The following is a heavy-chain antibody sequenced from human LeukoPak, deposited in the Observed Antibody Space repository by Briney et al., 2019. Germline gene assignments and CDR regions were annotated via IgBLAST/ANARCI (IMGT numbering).Heavy chain of an antibody. CDR2: INQDVSEI. CDR1: GFTLGNYW. D-gene: IGHD1-1*01. Sequence: TGGSLRLSCAASGFTLGNYWMSWVRQAPGKGLEWVANINQDVSEINYLDSVRGRFTISRDNAKQSLNLQMNSLRAEDTGLYYCARDVVNRIRNDYYMDVWGKATTVTVSS. V-gene: IGHV3-7*01. J-gene: IGHJ6*03. CDR3: ARDVVNRIRNDYYMDV.